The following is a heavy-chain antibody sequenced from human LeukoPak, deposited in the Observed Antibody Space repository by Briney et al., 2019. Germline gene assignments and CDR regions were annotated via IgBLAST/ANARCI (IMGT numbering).Heavy chain of an antibody. D-gene: IGHD3-22*01. CDR2: ISTSGST. J-gene: IGHJ4*02. Sequence: PSETLSLTCAVSAASISNYYWSWIGQAPGKGLEWIGYISTSGSTNYNPSFKSRVSISLDTSKNRFSLNLNFVTAADTAVYYCASPRSGYRYTFDYWGQGALVTVSS. V-gene: IGHV4-4*09. CDR3: ASPRSGYRYTFDY. CDR1: AASISNYY.